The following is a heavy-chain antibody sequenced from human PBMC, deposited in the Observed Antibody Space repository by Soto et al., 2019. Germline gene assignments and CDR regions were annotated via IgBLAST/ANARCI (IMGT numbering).Heavy chain of an antibody. J-gene: IGHJ4*02. CDR1: GFTFSSYA. Sequence: QVQLVESGGGVVQPGRSLRLSCAASGFTFSSYAMHWVRQAPGKGLEWVAVISYDGSNKYYADSVKGRFTISRDNSKNTLYLQMNSLSAEDTAVYYCARDDTSASKWSMRGGDYWGQGTLVTVSS. D-gene: IGHD2-15*01. CDR3: ARDDTSASKWSMRGGDY. CDR2: ISYDGSNK. V-gene: IGHV3-30-3*01.